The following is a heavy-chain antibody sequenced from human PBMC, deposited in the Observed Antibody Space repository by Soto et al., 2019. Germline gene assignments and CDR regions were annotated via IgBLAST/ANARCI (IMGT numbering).Heavy chain of an antibody. CDR2: IIPIFGTA. D-gene: IGHD6-19*01. J-gene: IGHJ6*02. CDR3: ARADPPAGTLYHYYGMDV. Sequence: SVKVSCKASGRPFSSYAISWVRQAPGQGLEWMGGIIPIFGTANYAQKFQGRVTITADESTSTAYMELGSLRSEDTAVYYCARADPPAGTLYHYYGMDVWGQGTTVTVSS. V-gene: IGHV1-69*13. CDR1: GRPFSSYA.